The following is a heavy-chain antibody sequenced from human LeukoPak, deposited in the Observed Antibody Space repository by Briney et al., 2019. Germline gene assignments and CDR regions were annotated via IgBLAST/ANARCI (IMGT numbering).Heavy chain of an antibody. D-gene: IGHD3-10*01. Sequence: PGGSLRLSCAASGLTFSSYSMNWVRQAPGKGLESVSSISSSSSYIYYADSVKGRFTISRDNAKNSLYLQMNSLRAEDTAVYYCVRVGGFGESPFDYWGQGTLVTVSS. CDR2: ISSSSSYI. CDR1: GLTFSSYS. CDR3: VRVGGFGESPFDY. J-gene: IGHJ4*02. V-gene: IGHV3-21*01.